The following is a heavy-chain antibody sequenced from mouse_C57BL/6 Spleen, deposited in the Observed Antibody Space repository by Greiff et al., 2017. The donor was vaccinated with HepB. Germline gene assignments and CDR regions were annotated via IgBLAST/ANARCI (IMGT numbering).Heavy chain of an antibody. CDR2: INYDGSST. D-gene: IGHD1-1*01. J-gene: IGHJ1*03. CDR3: ARMAFHYYGSSYRYFDV. V-gene: IGHV5-16*01. CDR1: GFTFSDYY. Sequence: EVKLMESEGGLVQPGSSMKLSCTASGFTFSDYYMAWVRQVPEKGLEWVANINYDGSSTYYLDSLKSRFIISRDNAKNILYLQMSSLKSEDTATYYCARMAFHYYGSSYRYFDVWGTGTTVTVSS.